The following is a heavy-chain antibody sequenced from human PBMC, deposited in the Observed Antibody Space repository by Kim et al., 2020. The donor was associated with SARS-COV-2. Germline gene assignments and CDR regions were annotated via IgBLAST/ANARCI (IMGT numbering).Heavy chain of an antibody. D-gene: IGHD3-9*01. V-gene: IGHV1-3*01. CDR3: ARERGRVTIFSLAY. J-gene: IGHJ4*02. Sequence: SQKFQGRVTITRDTSASTDYMELSSLRSEDTAVYYCARERGRVTIFSLAYWGQGTLVTVSS.